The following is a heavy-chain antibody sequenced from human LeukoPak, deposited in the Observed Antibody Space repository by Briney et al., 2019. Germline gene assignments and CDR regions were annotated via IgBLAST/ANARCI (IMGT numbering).Heavy chain of an antibody. Sequence: ASVKVSCKASGYTFTSYGISWVRQAPGQGLEWMGWISAYNGNTNYAQKLQGRVTMTTDTSTSTAYMELRSLRSDDTAVYYCPRDVNYYGSGSPDWYFDLWGRGTLVTVSS. D-gene: IGHD3-10*01. CDR3: PRDVNYYGSGSPDWYFDL. J-gene: IGHJ2*01. CDR1: GYTFTSYG. CDR2: ISAYNGNT. V-gene: IGHV1-18*01.